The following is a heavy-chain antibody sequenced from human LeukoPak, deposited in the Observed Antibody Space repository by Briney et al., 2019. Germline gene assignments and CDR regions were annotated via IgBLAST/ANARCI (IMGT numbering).Heavy chain of an antibody. V-gene: IGHV4-34*01. Sequence: SETLSLTCAVYGGSFSGYYWSWIRQPPGKGLEWIWEINHSGSTNYNPSLKSRVTISVDTSKNQFSLKLSSVTAADTAVYYCARGLDYYDSSGYYPAYYFDYWGQGTLVTVSS. CDR2: INHSGST. D-gene: IGHD3-22*01. CDR1: GGSFSGYY. J-gene: IGHJ4*02. CDR3: ARGLDYYDSSGYYPAYYFDY.